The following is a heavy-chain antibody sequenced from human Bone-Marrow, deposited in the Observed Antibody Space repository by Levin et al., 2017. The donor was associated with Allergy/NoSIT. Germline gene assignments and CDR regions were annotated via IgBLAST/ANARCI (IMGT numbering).Heavy chain of an antibody. J-gene: IGHJ6*02. V-gene: IGHV1-69*04. CDR2: IIPIVGIA. CDR1: GVTFSSYA. Sequence: GASVKVSCKASGVTFSSYAISWVRQAPGQGREWMGRIIPIVGIANYAQKFQGRVTITADKSTSTAYMELSSLRSEDTAVYYCARSVWSGYQDYGMDVWGQGTTVSVSS. D-gene: IGHD3-3*01. CDR3: ARSVWSGYQDYGMDV.